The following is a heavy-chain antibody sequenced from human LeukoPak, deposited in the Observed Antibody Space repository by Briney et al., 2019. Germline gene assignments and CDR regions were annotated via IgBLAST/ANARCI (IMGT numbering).Heavy chain of an antibody. CDR1: GFTFSTSA. J-gene: IGHJ4*02. Sequence: GGSLRLSCAASGFTFSTSAMHWVRQAPGKGLEWVAVISYDGSNKYYADSVKGRFTISRDNSKNTLYLQMNSLRAEDTAVYYCARELRSWYYFDYWGQGTLVTVSS. CDR3: ARELRSWYYFDY. V-gene: IGHV3-30-3*01. CDR2: ISYDGSNK. D-gene: IGHD6-13*01.